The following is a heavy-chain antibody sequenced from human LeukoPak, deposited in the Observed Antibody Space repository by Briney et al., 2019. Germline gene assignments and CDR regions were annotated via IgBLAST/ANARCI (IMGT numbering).Heavy chain of an antibody. CDR3: ARQGRISAFDL. V-gene: IGHV4-39*07. CDR1: GGSISSSSYY. Sequence: ASETLSLTCTVSGGSISSSSYYWGWIRQPPGKGLEWIGSIYYSGSTYYNPSLKSRVTISVDTSKNQFSLKLSSVTAADTAVYYCARQGRISAFDLWGQGNRVIVSS. CDR2: IYYSGST. J-gene: IGHJ4*02. D-gene: IGHD2-15*01.